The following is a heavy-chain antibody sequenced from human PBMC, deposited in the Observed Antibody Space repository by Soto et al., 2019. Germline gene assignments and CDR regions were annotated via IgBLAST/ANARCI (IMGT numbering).Heavy chain of an antibody. Sequence: QVQLVQSGAEVKKPGASVKVSCKVSGYTLTELSMHWVRQAPGKGLEWMGGFDPEDGETSYAQKLQSRVTMTEETSTDTAYMELSSLRSEDTAVYYCATGRDSSGWNYWGQGTLVTVSS. CDR2: FDPEDGET. V-gene: IGHV1-24*01. J-gene: IGHJ4*02. CDR3: ATGRDSSGWNY. CDR1: GYTLTELS. D-gene: IGHD6-19*01.